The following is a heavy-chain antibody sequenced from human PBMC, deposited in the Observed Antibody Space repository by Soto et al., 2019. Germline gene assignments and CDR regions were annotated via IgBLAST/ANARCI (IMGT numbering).Heavy chain of an antibody. CDR1: GYSFTTYG. J-gene: IGHJ3*01. CDR2: ISVYNGDT. V-gene: IGHV1-18*01. D-gene: IGHD1-26*01. CDR3: ARDRRDSVADRRSFDF. Sequence: QVQLVQSGAEVMKPGASVRVSCKASGYSFTTYGISWVRQAPGQGLEYMGWISVYNGDTNYAQKLQGRVTMTTDTSTSTAYMELRSLRSDDTAIYYCARDRRDSVADRRSFDFWGQGTMVTVSS.